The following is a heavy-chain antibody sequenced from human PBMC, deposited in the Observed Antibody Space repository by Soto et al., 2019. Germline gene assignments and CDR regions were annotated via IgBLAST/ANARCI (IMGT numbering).Heavy chain of an antibody. Sequence: LRLSCAASGFTFSSYAMSWVRQAPGKGLEWVSAISGSGGSTYYADSVKGRFTISRDNSKNTLYLQMNSLRAEDTAVYYCAKDHASSPIAVDGNPLGMDVWGQGTTVTVSS. V-gene: IGHV3-23*01. CDR3: AKDHASSPIAVDGNPLGMDV. CDR2: ISGSGGST. CDR1: GFTFSSYA. J-gene: IGHJ6*02. D-gene: IGHD6-19*01.